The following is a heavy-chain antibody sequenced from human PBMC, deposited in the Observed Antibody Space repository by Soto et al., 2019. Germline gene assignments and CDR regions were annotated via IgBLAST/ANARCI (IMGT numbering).Heavy chain of an antibody. CDR3: ARERVMGGYDFPLDY. CDR2: ISSSGSTI. V-gene: IGHV3-11*01. Sequence: PGGSLRLSCAASGFTFSDYYMSWIRQAPGKGLEWVSYISSSGSTIYYANSVKGRFTISRDNAKNSLYLQMNSLRAEDTAVYYCARERVMGGYDFPLDYWGQGTLVTVSS. CDR1: GFTFSDYY. D-gene: IGHD5-12*01. J-gene: IGHJ4*02.